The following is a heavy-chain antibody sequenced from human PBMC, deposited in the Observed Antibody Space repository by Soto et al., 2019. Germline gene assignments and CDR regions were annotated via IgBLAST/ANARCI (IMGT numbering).Heavy chain of an antibody. J-gene: IGHJ6*02. CDR2: IYYSGST. CDR3: AREGRDYYDSSGPWARYYYGMDV. Sequence: SETLSLTCTVSGGSISSGDYYWSWIRQPPGKGLEWIGYIYYSGSTYYNPSLKSRVTISVDTSKNQFSLKLSSVTAADTAVYYCAREGRDYYDSSGPWARYYYGMDVWGQGTTVTVSS. CDR1: GGSISSGDYY. D-gene: IGHD3-22*01. V-gene: IGHV4-30-4*01.